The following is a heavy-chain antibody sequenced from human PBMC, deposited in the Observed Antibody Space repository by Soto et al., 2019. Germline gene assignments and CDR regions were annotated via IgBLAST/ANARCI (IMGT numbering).Heavy chain of an antibody. Sequence: HGGSLGLSCAASGFTLTRYSMNWVRQAPGKGLEWVASISSTTNYIYYGESLKGRLTISRDNAKNSMYLQMNTLRAEDTAVYYCARESEDLSSNLDYWGQGTLVTVSS. V-gene: IGHV3-21*06. CDR2: ISSTTNYI. J-gene: IGHJ4*02. CDR1: GFTLTRYS. CDR3: ARESEDLSSNLDY.